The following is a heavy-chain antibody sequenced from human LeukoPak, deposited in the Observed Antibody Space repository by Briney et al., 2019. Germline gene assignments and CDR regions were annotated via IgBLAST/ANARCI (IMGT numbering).Heavy chain of an antibody. CDR3: AAEVRMMAVTY. Sequence: SETLSLTCTVSGGSISSGSYYWSWIRQPAGKGLEWIGRIYTSGSTNYNPSLKSRVTISVDTSKNQFSLKLSSVTAADTAVYYCAAEVRMMAVTYWGQGTLVTVSS. J-gene: IGHJ4*02. D-gene: IGHD5-24*01. CDR2: IYTSGST. V-gene: IGHV4-61*02. CDR1: GGSISSGSYY.